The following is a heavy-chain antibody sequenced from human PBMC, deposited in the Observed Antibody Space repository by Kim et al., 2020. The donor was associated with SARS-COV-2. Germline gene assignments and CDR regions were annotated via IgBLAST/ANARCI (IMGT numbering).Heavy chain of an antibody. CDR2: IYYSGST. D-gene: IGHD1-7*01. CDR1: GGSISSSSYY. J-gene: IGHJ4*02. V-gene: IGHV4-39*01. Sequence: SETLSLTCTVSGGSISSSSYYWGWIRQPPGKGLEWIGSIYYSGSTYYNPSLKSRVTISVDTSKNQFSLKLSSVTAADTAVYYCARSNWNYVFDYWGQGTLVTVSS. CDR3: ARSNWNYVFDY.